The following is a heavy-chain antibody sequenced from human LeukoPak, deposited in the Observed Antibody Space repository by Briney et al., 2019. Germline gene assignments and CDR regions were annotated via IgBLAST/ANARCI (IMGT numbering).Heavy chain of an antibody. CDR1: GFTFSNYY. J-gene: IGHJ4*02. D-gene: IGHD1-26*01. CDR3: ARTSSGSYSYFDY. CDR2: IISDGRDT. Sequence: PGGSLRLSCAASGFTFSNYYVHWVRQPPGKGLVWVSRIISDGRDTTYVDSVKGRFTISRDNAKNTLYLQMNSLRAEDTAVYYCARTSSGSYSYFDYWGQGTLVTVSS. V-gene: IGHV3-74*03.